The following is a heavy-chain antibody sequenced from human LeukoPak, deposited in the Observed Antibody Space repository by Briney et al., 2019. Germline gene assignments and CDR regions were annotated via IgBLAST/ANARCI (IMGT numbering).Heavy chain of an antibody. CDR1: GFTFSSYA. Sequence: GGSQRLSCAASGFTFSSYAMSWVRQAPGKGLEWVSAISGSGGSTYYADSVKGRFTISRDNSKNTLYLQMNSLRAEDTAVYYCVKDGGIVVVTAIPGWYFDLWGRGTLVTVSS. CDR2: ISGSGGST. D-gene: IGHD2-21*02. V-gene: IGHV3-23*01. J-gene: IGHJ2*01. CDR3: VKDGGIVVVTAIPGWYFDL.